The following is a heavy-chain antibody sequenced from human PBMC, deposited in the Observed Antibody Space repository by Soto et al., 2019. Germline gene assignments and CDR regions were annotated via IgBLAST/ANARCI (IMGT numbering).Heavy chain of an antibody. CDR1: GFTFSTYE. CDR3: ARGGSSGWFFLDY. CDR2: MSSSSNAI. V-gene: IGHV3-48*03. D-gene: IGHD6-19*01. J-gene: IGHJ4*02. Sequence: PGGSLRLSCAASGFTFSTYEMYWVRQAPGKGLEWVSYMSSSSNAIYYGYSVKGRFTISRDNAKNSLHLRMSSRGAEDTAIYYCARGGSSGWFFLDYWGQGALVTVSS.